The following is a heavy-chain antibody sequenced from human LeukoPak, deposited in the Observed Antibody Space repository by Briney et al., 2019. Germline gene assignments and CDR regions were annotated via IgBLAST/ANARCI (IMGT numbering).Heavy chain of an antibody. CDR3: ARDRILGYYGSGSSEFDP. CDR2: INPSGGST. D-gene: IGHD3-10*01. V-gene: IGHV1-46*01. Sequence: ASVKVSCKASGYTFTSYYMHWVRQAPGQGLEWMGIINPSGGSTSYAQKFQGRVTMTRDTSTSTVYMELSSLRSEDTAVYYCARDRILGYYGSGSSEFDPWGQGTLVTVSS. CDR1: GYTFTSYY. J-gene: IGHJ5*02.